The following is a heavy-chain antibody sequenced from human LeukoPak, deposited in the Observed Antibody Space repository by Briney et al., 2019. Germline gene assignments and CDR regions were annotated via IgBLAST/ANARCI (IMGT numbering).Heavy chain of an antibody. CDR3: AHSPKYSGYVWGFYPYFDL. CDR2: IYWNDDK. Sequence: GPTLLKPTQTLTLTLTFSGFSLRTSGGAGGWIRQPPGKALEWLSLIYWNDDKRYNPSLKRRGTTTKGTSKNQVVRTLVKMEPVDTATYYCAHSPKYSGYVWGFYPYFDLWGQGTLVTISS. J-gene: IGHJ4*02. D-gene: IGHD3-16*01. CDR1: GFSLRTSGGA. V-gene: IGHV2-5*01.